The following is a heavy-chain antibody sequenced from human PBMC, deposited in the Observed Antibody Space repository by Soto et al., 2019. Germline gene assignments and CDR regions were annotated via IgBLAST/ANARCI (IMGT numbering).Heavy chain of an antibody. CDR3: ARDIGSATTWFDY. Sequence: QVQLVQSGADVRQPGASVKVSCKASGYTFTGAFIHWVRQAPGQGLEWMGWIKPNSGDTKYAQKFQGRVTMTRDTSITTAYMELSRLRSDDTAVYYCARDIGSATTWFDYWGQGTLITVSS. D-gene: IGHD2-2*01. CDR1: GYTFTGAF. CDR2: IKPNSGDT. J-gene: IGHJ4*02. V-gene: IGHV1-2*02.